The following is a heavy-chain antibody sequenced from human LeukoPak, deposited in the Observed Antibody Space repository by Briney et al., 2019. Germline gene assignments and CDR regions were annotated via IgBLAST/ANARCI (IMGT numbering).Heavy chain of an antibody. J-gene: IGHJ5*02. CDR2: ISAYNGNT. CDR1: GYTFTSYG. Sequence: GASVKVSCKASGYTFTSYGISWVRQAPGQGLEWMGWISAYNGNTNYAQKLQGRVTMTTDTSTSTAYMELRSLRSDDTAVYYCAREYSSGWYLVNWFDPWGQGTLVTVSS. CDR3: AREYSSGWYLVNWFDP. D-gene: IGHD6-19*01. V-gene: IGHV1-18*01.